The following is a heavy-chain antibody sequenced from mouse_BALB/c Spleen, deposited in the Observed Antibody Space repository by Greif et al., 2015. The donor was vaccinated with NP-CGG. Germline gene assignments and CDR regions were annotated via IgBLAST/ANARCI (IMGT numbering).Heavy chain of an antibody. CDR2: INPSTGYT. J-gene: IGHJ2*01. Sequence: QVQLQQSGAELAKPGASVKMSCKASGYTFTSYWMHWVKQRPGQGLEWIGYINPSTGYTEYNQKFKDKATLTADKSSSTADRQLSSLTAEDSAVYYCARRDGSDGFDYWGQGTTLTVSS. CDR3: ARRDGSDGFDY. V-gene: IGHV1-7*01. D-gene: IGHD2-2*01. CDR1: GYTFTSYW.